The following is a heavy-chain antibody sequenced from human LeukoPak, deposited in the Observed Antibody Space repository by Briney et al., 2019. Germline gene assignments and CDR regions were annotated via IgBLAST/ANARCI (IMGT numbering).Heavy chain of an antibody. CDR1: GFTFSDYW. CDR2: IKKDGSEQ. Sequence: GGSLRLSCAVSGFTFSDYWMSWVRQAPGKGLEWVANIKKDGSEQYYVDSVKGRFTISRDNAKNSLYLQMNSLRAEDTAVYYCARSPRLSDYWGQGTLVTVSS. V-gene: IGHV3-7*03. CDR3: ARSPRLSDY. J-gene: IGHJ4*02.